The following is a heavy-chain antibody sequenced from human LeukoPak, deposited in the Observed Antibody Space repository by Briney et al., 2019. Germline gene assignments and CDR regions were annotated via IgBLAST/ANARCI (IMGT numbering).Heavy chain of an antibody. CDR2: ISYDGSNK. Sequence: PGRSLRLSCAASGFTFSSYAMHWVRQAPGKGLEWVAVISYDGSNKYYADSVKGRFTIFRDNSKNTLYLQMNSLRAEDTAVYYCARDSGTTGTFDYWGQGTLVTVSS. CDR3: ARDSGTTGTFDY. D-gene: IGHD1-7*01. J-gene: IGHJ4*02. V-gene: IGHV3-30-3*01. CDR1: GFTFSSYA.